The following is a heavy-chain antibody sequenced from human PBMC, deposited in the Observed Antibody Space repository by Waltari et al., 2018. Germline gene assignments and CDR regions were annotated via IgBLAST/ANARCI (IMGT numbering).Heavy chain of an antibody. CDR2: ITNRGRT. Sequence: QVQLQQWGAGLLKPSETLSLTCAVYGGSFSGYYWSWIRQPPGQGVEWFGEITNRGRTNCNPSLQRRVTIPVDTSKNQFSLKLGSGTAADTAVYYWARGKGFVVVPAGGGMDVWGQGTTVTVSS. D-gene: IGHD2-2*01. V-gene: IGHV4-34*01. CDR1: GGSFSGYY. CDR3: ARGKGFVVVPAGGGMDV. J-gene: IGHJ6*02.